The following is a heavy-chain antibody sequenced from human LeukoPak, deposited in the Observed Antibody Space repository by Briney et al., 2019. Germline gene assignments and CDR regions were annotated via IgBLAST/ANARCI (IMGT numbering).Heavy chain of an antibody. J-gene: IGHJ5*02. D-gene: IGHD6-13*01. CDR1: GGSISNYH. CDR2: IYYSGST. Sequence: SETLSLTCTGSGGSISNYHWRWIRQPPGKGLEGIGYIYYSGSTNYNPSLKSRVTISLDTSKNQFSLKLSSVTAADTAVYYCARELSGGAAADPWGQGTLVTVSS. CDR3: ARELSGGAAADP. V-gene: IGHV4-59*01.